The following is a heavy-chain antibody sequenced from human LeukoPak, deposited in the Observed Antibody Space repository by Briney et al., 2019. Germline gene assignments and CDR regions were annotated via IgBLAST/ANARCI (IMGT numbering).Heavy chain of an antibody. CDR1: GFIFDNFA. CDR2: VSFDGTNN. CDR3: ARDRNVVGADFDS. D-gene: IGHD4/OR15-4a*01. Sequence: PGGSLRLSCAASGFIFDNFAIHWVRQASGRGLEWVSIVSFDGTNNFYGDSVKGRFTVSRDNSNNTVYLHMNSLRPDDTAVYFCARDRNVVGADFDSWGQGTLVTVSS. J-gene: IGHJ5*01. V-gene: IGHV3-30*04.